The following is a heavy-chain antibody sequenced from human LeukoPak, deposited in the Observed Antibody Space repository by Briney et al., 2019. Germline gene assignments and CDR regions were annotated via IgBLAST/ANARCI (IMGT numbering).Heavy chain of an antibody. CDR2: ISSNGGST. V-gene: IGHV3-64*01. Sequence: GGSLRLPCAASGFTFSSYAMHWVRQAPGKGLEYVSAISSNGGSTYYANSVKGRFTISRDNSKNTLHLQMGSLRAEDMAVYYCARVSSGYFDYWGQGTLVTVSS. CDR1: GFTFSSYA. D-gene: IGHD3-22*01. CDR3: ARVSSGYFDY. J-gene: IGHJ4*02.